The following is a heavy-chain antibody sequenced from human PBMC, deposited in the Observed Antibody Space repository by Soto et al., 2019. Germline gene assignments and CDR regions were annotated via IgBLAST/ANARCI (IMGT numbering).Heavy chain of an antibody. Sequence: SQTLSLTCAISGDSVSSNSAAWNWIRQSPSRGLEWLGRTYYRSKWYNDYAVYVKSRITINPDTSKKQYSMQLNTMTHEDTAVYYCATEYSTGWHYWGQGMLVTVSS. D-gene: IGHD6-19*01. J-gene: IGHJ4*02. CDR3: ATEYSTGWHY. CDR2: TYYRSKWYN. CDR1: GDSVSSNSAA. V-gene: IGHV6-1*01.